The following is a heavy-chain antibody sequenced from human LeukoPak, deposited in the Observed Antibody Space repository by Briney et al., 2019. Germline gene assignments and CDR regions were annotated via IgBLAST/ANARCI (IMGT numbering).Heavy chain of an antibody. J-gene: IGHJ4*02. CDR3: ARVGLRYCSSTSCSYLYYFDY. Sequence: PSETLSLTCAVYGGSFSGYYWSWIRQPPGKGLEWIGEINHSGSTNYSPYLKSRVTISVDTSKTQFSLKLSSVTAADTAVYYWARVGLRYCSSTSCSYLYYFDYWGQGTLVTVSS. D-gene: IGHD2-2*01. CDR1: GGSFSGYY. CDR2: INHSGST. V-gene: IGHV4-34*01.